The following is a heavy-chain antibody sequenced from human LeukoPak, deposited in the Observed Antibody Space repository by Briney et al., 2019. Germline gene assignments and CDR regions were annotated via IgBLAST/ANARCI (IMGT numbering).Heavy chain of an antibody. CDR2: INSDGSST. D-gene: IGHD6-13*01. J-gene: IGHJ6*02. V-gene: IGHV3-74*01. CDR3: ARATSYSNYGMDV. Sequence: SGGSLRLSCAASGFTFSHHWMHWVRQVPGKGLVWVSRINSDGSSTTYADSVKGRFTISRDNARNTLYLQMNSLRAEDTAVHYCARATSYSNYGMDVWGQGTTVTVPS. CDR1: GFTFSHHW.